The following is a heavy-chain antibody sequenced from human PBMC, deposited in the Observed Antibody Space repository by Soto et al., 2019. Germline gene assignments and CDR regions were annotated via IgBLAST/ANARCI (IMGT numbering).Heavy chain of an antibody. V-gene: IGHV3-23*01. D-gene: IGHD3-16*01. CDR1: GFTFSNYA. CDR3: AKAYFVWSSEQPYYFDY. Sequence: VQLLDSGGGLVQPGGSLRLSCAASGFTFSNYAMTWVRQGQGKGLEWVPGISGSGGRSYYADSVKGRFTISRDNSKSTLYLQMNSLRAEDTAVYYCAKAYFVWSSEQPYYFDYWGQGTLVTVSS. CDR2: ISGSGGRS. J-gene: IGHJ4*02.